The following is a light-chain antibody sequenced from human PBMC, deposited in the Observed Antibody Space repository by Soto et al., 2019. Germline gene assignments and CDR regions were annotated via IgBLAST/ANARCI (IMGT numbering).Light chain of an antibody. J-gene: IGKJ5*01. CDR2: GAS. V-gene: IGKV3-15*01. Sequence: IGVTKSLSSLSVCPGERATLPCRASQNILSNLAWYQQKPGQAPRLLIYGASTRATGIPARFSGSGSGTEFTLTISSLQSEDFEIYYRQHYNNLPITFGQGTRLDIK. CDR1: QNILSN. CDR3: QHYNNLPIT.